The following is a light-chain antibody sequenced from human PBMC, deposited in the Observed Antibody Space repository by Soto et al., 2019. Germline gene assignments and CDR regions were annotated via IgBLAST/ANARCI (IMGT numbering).Light chain of an antibody. Sequence: QSALTQPASVSGSPGQSITISCTGTSSDVGGYNYVSWYQQHPGKAPKFMIYDVSNRPSGVSDRFSGSKSGNTASLTISGLQAEDEADYYCSSSTTGSTPVVFGGGIQLTVL. CDR2: DVS. CDR3: SSSTTGSTPVV. J-gene: IGLJ2*01. V-gene: IGLV2-14*01. CDR1: SSDVGGYNY.